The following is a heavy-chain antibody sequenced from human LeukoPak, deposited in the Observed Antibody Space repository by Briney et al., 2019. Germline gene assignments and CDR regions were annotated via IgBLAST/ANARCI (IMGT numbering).Heavy chain of an antibody. CDR3: ARDHRDYGDY. CDR1: GGTFSSYA. Sequence: SVKVSCKASGGTFSSYAISLVRQAPGQGLEWMGRIIPILGIANYAQKFQGRVTITADKSTSTAYMELSSLRSEDTAVYYCARDHRDYGDYWGQGTLVTVSS. V-gene: IGHV1-69*04. CDR2: IIPILGIA. J-gene: IGHJ4*02.